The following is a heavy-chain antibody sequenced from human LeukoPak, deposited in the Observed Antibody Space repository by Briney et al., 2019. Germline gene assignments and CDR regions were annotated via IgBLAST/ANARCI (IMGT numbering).Heavy chain of an antibody. CDR2: ISAYNGNT. J-gene: IGHJ4*02. CDR3: ARERTDLPGIAAAGAPYFDY. D-gene: IGHD6-13*01. CDR1: GYTFTSYG. Sequence: ASVKVSCKASGYTFTSYGISWVRQAPGQGLEWMGWISAYNGNTNYAQKLQGRVTMTTDTSTSTAYMELRSLRSDDTAVYYCARERTDLPGIAAAGAPYFDYWGQGTPVTVSS. V-gene: IGHV1-18*01.